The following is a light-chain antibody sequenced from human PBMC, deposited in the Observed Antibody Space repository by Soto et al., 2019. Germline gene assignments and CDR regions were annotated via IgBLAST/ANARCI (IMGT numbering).Light chain of an antibody. CDR1: SSDVGLYDY. J-gene: IGLJ1*01. CDR3: SSYTSDSSYV. V-gene: IGLV2-14*01. Sequence: QSVLTQPASVSGSPGQSITISCTGTSSDVGLYDYVSWYQQHPGKAPQLMIYAVSNRPSGVSNRFSASKSGNTAPLFISGLQAEGEADYYCSSYTSDSSYVFGSGTKVTVL. CDR2: AVS.